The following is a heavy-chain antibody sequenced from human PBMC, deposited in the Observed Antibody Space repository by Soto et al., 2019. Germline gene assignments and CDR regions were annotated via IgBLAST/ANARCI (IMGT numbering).Heavy chain of an antibody. CDR3: ASPSYGSGNFY. D-gene: IGHD3-10*01. J-gene: IGHJ4*02. Sequence: QVQLVQSGAEVKKPGASVKVSCKASGYTFSNYLLHWVRQAPGQRLEWMGWINAGNGNTKYSQRFQGRVTLTRDTSASTADMELSSLRSEDTAVYYCASPSYGSGNFYWGQGTLVTVSS. CDR2: INAGNGNT. V-gene: IGHV1-3*01. CDR1: GYTFSNYL.